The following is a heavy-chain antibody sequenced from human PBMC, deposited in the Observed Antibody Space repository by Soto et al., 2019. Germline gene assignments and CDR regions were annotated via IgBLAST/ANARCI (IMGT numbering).Heavy chain of an antibody. D-gene: IGHD6-13*01. J-gene: IGHJ4*02. CDR3: ARLGVAAAGMPDY. CDR2: IYHSGST. CDR1: GGSISSSNW. V-gene: IGHV4-4*02. Sequence: SETLSLTCAVSGGSISSSNWWSWVRQPPGKGLEWIGEIYHSGSTNYNPSLKSRVTISVDKSKNQFSLKLSSVTAADTAVYYCARLGVAAAGMPDYWGQGTLVTSPQ.